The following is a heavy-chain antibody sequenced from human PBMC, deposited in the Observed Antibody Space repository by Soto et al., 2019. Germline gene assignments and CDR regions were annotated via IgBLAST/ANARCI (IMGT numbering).Heavy chain of an antibody. D-gene: IGHD6-25*01. CDR2: INWNSDKV. CDR1: GFNFGNYA. V-gene: IGHV3-9*01. CDR3: AKDKGGTPYYIDS. J-gene: IGHJ4*02. Sequence: VLLVESGGGLVQPGRSLRLSCAVSGFNFGNYAMHWVRQAPGKGLEWVAAINWNSDKVAYAGSVLGRFTIFRDSAKNSLHLQMNALTTEDTALYYCAKDKGGTPYYIDSWGQGLLVTVSS.